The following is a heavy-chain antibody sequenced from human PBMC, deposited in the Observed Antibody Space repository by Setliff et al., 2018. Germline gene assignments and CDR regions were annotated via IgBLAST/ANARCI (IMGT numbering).Heavy chain of an antibody. CDR1: GPAFSNYY. Sequence: AGGSLRLSCAASGPAFSNYYMSWVRQAPGKGLQWVANIKQDGSETYYADSVQGRFTISRDKNSLYLQMNSLRAEDTAVYYCAKSAESDFWSGYYDYWGQGTLVTVSS. V-gene: IGHV3-7*01. J-gene: IGHJ4*02. CDR3: AKSAESDFWSGYYDY. CDR2: IKQDGSET. D-gene: IGHD3-3*01.